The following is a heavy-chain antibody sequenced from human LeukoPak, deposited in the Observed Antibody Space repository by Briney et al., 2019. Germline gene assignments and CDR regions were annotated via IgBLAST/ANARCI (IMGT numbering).Heavy chain of an antibody. D-gene: IGHD5-24*01. CDR1: GGTITSGAFS. CDR3: ARATRDGYNYFDY. J-gene: IGHJ4*02. V-gene: IGHV4-30-2*01. Sequence: SETLSLTCTVSGGTITSGAFSWSWIRQPPGKGLEWIGYIFHSGNTYYNPSLKSRVTISIGRSKNQFSLRLSSVTAADTAVYYCARATRDGYNYFDYWGQGTLVTVSS. CDR2: IFHSGNT.